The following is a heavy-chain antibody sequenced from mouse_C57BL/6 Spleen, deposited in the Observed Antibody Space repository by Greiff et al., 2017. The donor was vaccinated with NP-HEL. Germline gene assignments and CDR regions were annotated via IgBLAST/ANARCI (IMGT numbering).Heavy chain of an antibody. V-gene: IGHV1-50*01. D-gene: IGHD2-5*01. CDR2: IDPSDSYT. J-gene: IGHJ1*03. CDR3: ARSHYSNDWYFDV. Sequence: VQLQQSGAELVKPGASVKLSCKASGYTFTSYWMQWVKQRPGQGLEWIGEIDPSDSYTNYNQKFKGKATLTVDTSSSTAYMQLSSLTSEDSAVYYCARSHYSNDWYFDVWGTGTTVTVSS. CDR1: GYTFTSYW.